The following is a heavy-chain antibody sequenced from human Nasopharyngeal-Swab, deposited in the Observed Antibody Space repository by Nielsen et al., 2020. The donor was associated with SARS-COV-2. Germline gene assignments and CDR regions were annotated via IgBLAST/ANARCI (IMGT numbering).Heavy chain of an antibody. CDR3: ARDMVLLPYSGSYPDAFDI. CDR1: GFTFSSYG. D-gene: IGHD1-26*01. CDR2: IWYDGSNK. Sequence: GGSLRLSCAASGFTFSSYGMHWVRQAPGKGLEWVAVIWYDGSNKYYADSVKGRFTISRDNSKNTLYLQMNSLRAEDTAVHYCARDMVLLPYSGSYPDAFDIWGQGTMVTVSS. V-gene: IGHV3-33*01. J-gene: IGHJ3*02.